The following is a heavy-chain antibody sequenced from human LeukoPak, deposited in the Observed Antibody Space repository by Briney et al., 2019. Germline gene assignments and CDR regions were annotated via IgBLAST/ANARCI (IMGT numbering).Heavy chain of an antibody. CDR3: ARHRGYCSSTSCSYNWFDP. D-gene: IGHD2-2*03. J-gene: IGHJ5*02. Sequence: SETLSLTCIVSGGSVSSGSYYWTWIRQPPGKGLEWIGYIYYSGSTKYNPSLKSRVTMSVDTSKNRFSLKLSSVTAADTAVYYCARHRGYCSSTSCSYNWFDPWGQGTLVTVSS. CDR2: IYYSGST. CDR1: GGSVSSGSYY. V-gene: IGHV4-61*01.